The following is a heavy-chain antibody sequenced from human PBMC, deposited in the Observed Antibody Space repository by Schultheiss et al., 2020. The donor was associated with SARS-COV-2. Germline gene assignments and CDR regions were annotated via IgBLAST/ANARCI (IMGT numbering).Heavy chain of an antibody. CDR3: ARGYRYFYYAMDV. CDR2: IYYSGDT. V-gene: IGHV4-31*11. CDR1: GGSFSGSY. D-gene: IGHD5-18*01. J-gene: IGHJ6*02. Sequence: SETLSLTCAVYGGSFSGSYWSWIRQHPGKGLEWIGYIYYSGDTSYNPSLKSRVTISGDTSKNQFSLKMSSVTAADTAVYYCARGYRYFYYAMDVWGQGTTVTVSS.